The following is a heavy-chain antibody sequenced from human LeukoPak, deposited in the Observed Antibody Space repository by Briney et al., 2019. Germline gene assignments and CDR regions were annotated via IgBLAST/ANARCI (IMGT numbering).Heavy chain of an antibody. J-gene: IGHJ4*02. CDR3: ARSRPVGYYDSSGYSNYFDY. Sequence: SETLSLTRTVSGGSISPYYWSWIRQPPGKGLEWIGYVYYSGSTNYNPSLKSRVTISVDTSKSQFSLKLTSVTAADTAVYYCARSRPVGYYDSSGYSNYFDYWGQGTLVTVSS. CDR1: GGSISPYY. CDR2: VYYSGST. D-gene: IGHD3-22*01. V-gene: IGHV4-59*01.